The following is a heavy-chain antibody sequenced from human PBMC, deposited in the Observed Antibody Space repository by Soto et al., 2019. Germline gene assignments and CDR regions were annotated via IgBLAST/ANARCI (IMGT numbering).Heavy chain of an antibody. D-gene: IGHD1-20*01. CDR2: VHESGST. CDR1: GDAISNYY. CDR3: ARGTRALITSFFAY. J-gene: IGHJ4*02. Sequence: SETLSLTCTFSGDAISNYYWSLIRQTPGRGLEWIGCVHESGSTDYNPSLKGRVTISLHTSKSQFSLSLRSATAADPATYYCARGTRALITSFFAYWGQGIPVTVSS. V-gene: IGHV4-59*01.